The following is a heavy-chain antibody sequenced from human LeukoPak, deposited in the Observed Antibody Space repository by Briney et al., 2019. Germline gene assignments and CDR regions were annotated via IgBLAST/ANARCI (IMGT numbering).Heavy chain of an antibody. CDR2: ITNSGGTT. D-gene: IGHD3-16*01. J-gene: IGHJ4*02. Sequence: GGSLRLSCAASGFTFSSYAMSWVRQAPGKGLEWVSAITNSGGTTYYADSVKGRFTISRDNSKNTLYPQMNSLRAEDTAVYYCAKDPPHVSWLFDYWGQGTLVTASS. CDR3: AKDPPHVSWLFDY. V-gene: IGHV3-23*01. CDR1: GFTFSSYA.